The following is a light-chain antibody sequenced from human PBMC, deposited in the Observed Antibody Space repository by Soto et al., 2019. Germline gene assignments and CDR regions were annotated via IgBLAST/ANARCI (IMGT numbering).Light chain of an antibody. CDR3: QQRSNWPWT. CDR1: QSVSSY. J-gene: IGKJ1*01. Sequence: ENVLTQSPATLSLSPGERDTLSCRASQSVSSYLAWYQQKPGQAPRLLIYDASNRATGIPARFSGSGSGTDFTLTISSLEPEDFAVYYCQQRSNWPWTFGQGTKVDIK. CDR2: DAS. V-gene: IGKV3-11*01.